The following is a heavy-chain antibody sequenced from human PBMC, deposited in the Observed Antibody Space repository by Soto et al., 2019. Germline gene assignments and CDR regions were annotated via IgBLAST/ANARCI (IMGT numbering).Heavy chain of an antibody. Sequence: PGGSLRLSSAASGFTFPTSTVHWFRQAPGKGLELVVLISNDGSNKFYAESVKGRFTISRDNPKNTLFLHMSSLRAEDTAVYYCAQTSYPYAFDVWGQGT. J-gene: IGHJ3*01. CDR1: GFTFPTST. CDR2: ISNDGSNK. D-gene: IGHD2-2*01. V-gene: IGHV3-30*18. CDR3: AQTSYPYAFDV.